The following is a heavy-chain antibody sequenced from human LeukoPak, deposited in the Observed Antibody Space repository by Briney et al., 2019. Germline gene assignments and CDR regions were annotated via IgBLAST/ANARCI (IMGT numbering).Heavy chain of an antibody. Sequence: SETLSLTCSVSGGSISSYFWTWIRQPPGKRLEWIGNTHYSGSTNYNPSLKGRVSISLDTSKNGFSLELTSVTAADTAVYYCATSVGCHGSKNAFDVWGLGTMVTVSS. D-gene: IGHD4-11*01. CDR3: ATSVGCHGSKNAFDV. CDR2: THYSGST. J-gene: IGHJ3*01. V-gene: IGHV4-59*08. CDR1: GGSISSYF.